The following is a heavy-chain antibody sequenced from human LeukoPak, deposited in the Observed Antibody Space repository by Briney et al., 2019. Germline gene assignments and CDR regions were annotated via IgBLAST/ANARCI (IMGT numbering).Heavy chain of an antibody. V-gene: IGHV3-48*03. J-gene: IGHJ5*02. CDR2: ISSSGITM. CDR1: GFTFSSYE. Sequence: GGSLRLSCAASGFTFSSYEMNWVRQAPGKGLEWVSYISSSGITMYYADSVKGRFTISRDNAKNSLYLQMNSLSPEDTAVYYCARGRDFDPWGQGTLVTVSS. CDR3: ARGRDFDP.